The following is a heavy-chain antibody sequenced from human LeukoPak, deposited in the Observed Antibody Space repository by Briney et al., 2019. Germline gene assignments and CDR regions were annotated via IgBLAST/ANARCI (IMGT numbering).Heavy chain of an antibody. Sequence: GGSLRLSCAASGFTFSNAWMSWVRQAPGKGLEWVGRIKSKTDGGTTDYAARVKGRFTISRDDSKNTLYLQMNSLKTEDTAVYYCTTEWYYYDSSGLNGVYWGQGTLVTVSS. CDR3: TTEWYYYDSSGLNGVY. CDR2: IKSKTDGGTT. D-gene: IGHD3-22*01. CDR1: GFTFSNAW. V-gene: IGHV3-15*01. J-gene: IGHJ4*02.